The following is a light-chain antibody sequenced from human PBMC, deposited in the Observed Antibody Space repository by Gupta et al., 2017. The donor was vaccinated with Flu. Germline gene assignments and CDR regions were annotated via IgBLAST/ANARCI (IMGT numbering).Light chain of an antibody. J-gene: IGKJ1*01. CDR1: RSVLYTSNNKNS. V-gene: IGKV4-1*01. CDR3: QQYYTSPWT. Sequence: XXTXHCNSSRSVLYTSNNKNSVSWLQHKPGHPPKVLIYWASTRESGVPDRFSCSGSGTDFTLTISGLQAEDVAVYYCQQYYTSPWTFGQGTKVEIK. CDR2: WAS.